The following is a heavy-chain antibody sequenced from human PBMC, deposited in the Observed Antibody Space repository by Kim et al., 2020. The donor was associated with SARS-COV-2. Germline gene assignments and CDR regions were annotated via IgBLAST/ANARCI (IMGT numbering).Heavy chain of an antibody. J-gene: IGHJ4*02. CDR3: AGWWPLRNY. D-gene: IGHD2-15*01. CDR2: INPDGSAT. V-gene: IGHV3-7*01. CDR1: GLSFGSFW. Sequence: GGSLRLSCAGSGLSFGSFWMNWVRQSPAKGLEWVANINPDGSATRYVDSVKGRFNVARDNAKNLLFLEMNSLRLEDTAVYYCAGWWPLRNYWGQGSLVTV.